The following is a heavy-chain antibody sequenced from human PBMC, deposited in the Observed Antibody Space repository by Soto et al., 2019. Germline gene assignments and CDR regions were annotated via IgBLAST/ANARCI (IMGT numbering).Heavy chain of an antibody. CDR2: IGIGSSTT. J-gene: IGHJ3*01. CDR1: GFTFRNYG. D-gene: IGHD3-22*01. CDR3: ARDQLYYNDISGRPLNAFDV. V-gene: IGHV3-48*01. Sequence: PGASLRLSCAASGFTFRNYGMNWVRQAPGKGLEWVSYIGIGSSTTYYADSVKGRFTISRDNAKNSLYLQMNSLRAEDTAVYYCARDQLYYNDISGRPLNAFDVWGQGTMVTVSS.